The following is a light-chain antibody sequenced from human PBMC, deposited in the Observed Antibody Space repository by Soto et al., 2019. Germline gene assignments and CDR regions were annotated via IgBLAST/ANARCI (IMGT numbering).Light chain of an antibody. CDR2: DAS. CDR3: QHYNSYSEA. V-gene: IGKV1-5*01. CDR1: QSVSGW. Sequence: DIQMTQSPSTLSASVGDRVTITCRASQSVSGWLAWYQQKPGEAPKLMIYDASALPRGVPSRFSGSGSGTKFTLTIASLQPDDVATYYCQHYNSYSEALGQGTKVDIK. J-gene: IGKJ1*01.